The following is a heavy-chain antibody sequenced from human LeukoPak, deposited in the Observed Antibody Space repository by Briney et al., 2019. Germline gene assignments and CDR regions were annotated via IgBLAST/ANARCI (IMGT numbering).Heavy chain of an antibody. CDR2: ISDSGGIT. Sequence: GGSLKLSCAASGFAFSSQAMGWVRQAPGKGLEWVSVISDSGGITYYADSVKGRFTISRDNSKNTLFLQMNSLRAEDTAVYFCAKDARRTSGWYFFDYWGQGTLVTVSS. CDR3: AKDARRTSGWYFFDY. V-gene: IGHV3-23*01. J-gene: IGHJ4*02. D-gene: IGHD6-19*01. CDR1: GFAFSSQA.